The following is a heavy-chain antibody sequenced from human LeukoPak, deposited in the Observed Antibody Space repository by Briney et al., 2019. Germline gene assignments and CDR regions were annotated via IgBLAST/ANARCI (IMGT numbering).Heavy chain of an antibody. CDR3: AREWVTVFGGFDY. J-gene: IGHJ4*02. CDR1: GFTFSDYY. D-gene: IGHD3-3*01. V-gene: IGHV3-11*06. Sequence: PGGSLRLSCAASGFTFSDYYMSWIRQAPGKGLEWVSYISSSSSYTNYADSVKGRFTISRDNSKNTLYLQMDSLRVEDTAVYYCAREWVTVFGGFDYWGQGTLVTVSS. CDR2: ISSSSSYT.